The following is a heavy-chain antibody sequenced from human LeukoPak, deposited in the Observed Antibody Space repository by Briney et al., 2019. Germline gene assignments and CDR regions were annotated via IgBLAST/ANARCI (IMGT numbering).Heavy chain of an antibody. CDR3: ARDGRHRYYYDSSGFYGSWFDP. D-gene: IGHD3-22*01. V-gene: IGHV1-18*01. J-gene: IGHJ5*02. CDR2: ISAYNGNT. CDR1: GYTFTSYG. Sequence: SVKVSCKASGYTFTSYGISWVRQAPGQGLEWMGWISAYNGNTNYAQKLQGRVTMTTDTSTSTAYMELRSLRSDDTAVYYRARDGRHRYYYDSSGFYGSWFDPWGQGTLVTVSS.